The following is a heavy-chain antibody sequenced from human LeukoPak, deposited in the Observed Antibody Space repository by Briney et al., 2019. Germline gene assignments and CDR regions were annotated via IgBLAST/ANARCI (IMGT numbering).Heavy chain of an antibody. D-gene: IGHD6-19*01. CDR1: GGSISSSSNY. Sequence: SETLSLTCTVSGGSISSSSNYWGWVRPPPGKGLEWIGLINYSGSTYYNSSLKSRVTISVDTSKNQFSLNLRAVTAADTAVYYCARRADSGWLFDYWGQGTLVTVSS. J-gene: IGHJ4*02. V-gene: IGHV4-39*01. CDR2: INYSGST. CDR3: ARRADSGWLFDY.